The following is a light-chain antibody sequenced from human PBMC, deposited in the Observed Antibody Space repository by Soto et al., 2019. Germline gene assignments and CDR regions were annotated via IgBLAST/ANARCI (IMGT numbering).Light chain of an antibody. CDR1: SSDVGDYTY. Sequence: QSVLTQPRSVSGSPGQSVTISCTGTSSDVGDYTYVSWNQHHPGKAPKLIIYDVDKRPSGVPDRFSGSKSGNTASLTISGLRAEDEADYYCCSYAGSYTWVFGGGTKLTVL. J-gene: IGLJ3*02. V-gene: IGLV2-11*01. CDR2: DVD. CDR3: CSYAGSYTWV.